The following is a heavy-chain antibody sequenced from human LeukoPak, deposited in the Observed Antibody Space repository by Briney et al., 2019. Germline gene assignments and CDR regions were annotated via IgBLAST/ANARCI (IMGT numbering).Heavy chain of an antibody. CDR2: MNTNSGNT. J-gene: IGHJ5*02. D-gene: IGHD4-23*01. Sequence: ASVKVSCKASGYTFTTYDINWVRQATGQGMERMGWMNTNSGNTGYAQKFQGRVTMTRNTSISTAYMELSSLRSEDTAVYYCARGPNKSDGGNSGSAWFGPWGQGTLVTVSS. CDR3: ARGPNKSDGGNSGSAWFGP. V-gene: IGHV1-8*01. CDR1: GYTFTTYD.